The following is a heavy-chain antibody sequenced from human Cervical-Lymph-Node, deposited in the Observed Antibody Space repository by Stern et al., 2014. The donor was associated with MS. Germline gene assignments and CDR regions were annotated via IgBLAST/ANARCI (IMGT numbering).Heavy chain of an antibody. Sequence: QLVQSGAEVKKPGASVRISCKTSGYTFTSYYMHWVRQAPGQGLEWMGISNPGDGTTRFVQKFQGRVTMTSDTSTSTVYMDLSSLTSEDTAVYYCARSRVVARPLDYWGQGTLVTVSS. D-gene: IGHD2-15*01. J-gene: IGHJ4*02. CDR2: SNPGDGTT. CDR1: GYTFTSYY. CDR3: ARSRVVARPLDY. V-gene: IGHV1-46*01.